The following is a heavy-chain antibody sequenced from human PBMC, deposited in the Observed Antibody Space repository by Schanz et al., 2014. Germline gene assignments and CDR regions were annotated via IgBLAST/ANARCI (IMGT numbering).Heavy chain of an antibody. CDR2: IWYDGNNK. CDR1: GFTFSKYG. Sequence: QVQLVESGGGVVQPGRSLRLSCAASGFTFSKYGMHWVRQAPGKGLEWVAVIWYDGNNKFYADSVKGRFIISRDNSKNTLDLQMNSLRAEDTAVYYCVKDLQRELLRDDHYYGMDVWGQGTLVTVSS. CDR3: VKDLQRELLRDDHYYGMDV. J-gene: IGHJ6*02. D-gene: IGHD1-26*01. V-gene: IGHV3-33*06.